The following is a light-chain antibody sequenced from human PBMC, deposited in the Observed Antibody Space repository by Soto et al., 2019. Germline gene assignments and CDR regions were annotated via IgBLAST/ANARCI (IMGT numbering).Light chain of an antibody. V-gene: IGKV1-5*01. CDR1: QSISSW. CDR3: QQYNHYWT. J-gene: IGKJ1*01. Sequence: DIQMTQSPSTLSASVGDRLTITCRASQSISSWLAWYQQKPGKAPKVLIYDASSLESGVPSRFSGSGSGTEFSLTISSMQPDDFATYYCQQYNHYWTFGQGTKVDIK. CDR2: DAS.